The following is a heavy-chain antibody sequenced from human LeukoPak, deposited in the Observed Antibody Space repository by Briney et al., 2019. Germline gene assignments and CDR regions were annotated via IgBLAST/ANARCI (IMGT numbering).Heavy chain of an antibody. CDR2: ISGSGGST. J-gene: IGHJ5*02. CDR3: AKASPGYSSSWYHLYNWFDP. CDR1: GFTFSSYA. D-gene: IGHD6-13*01. V-gene: IGHV3-23*01. Sequence: GGSLGLSCAASGFTFSSYAMSWVRQAPGKGLEWVSAISGSGGSTYYADSVKGRFTISRDNSKNTLYLQMNSLRAEDTAVYYCAKASPGYSSSWYHLYNWFDPWGQGTLVTVSS.